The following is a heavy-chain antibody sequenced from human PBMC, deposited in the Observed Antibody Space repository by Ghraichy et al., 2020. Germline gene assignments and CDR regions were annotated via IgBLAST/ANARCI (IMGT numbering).Heavy chain of an antibody. CDR3: TRGRGYGD. D-gene: IGHD5-18*01. CDR2: IKQDGSEK. Sequence: GESLNISCAASSFTFSSYWMSWVRQAPGKGLEWVANIKQDGSEKYYVGSVKGRVTISRDNAKNSLYLQMNSLRAEDTAVYYCTRGRGYGDWGQGTLVTVSS. J-gene: IGHJ4*02. V-gene: IGHV3-7*01. CDR1: SFTFSSYW.